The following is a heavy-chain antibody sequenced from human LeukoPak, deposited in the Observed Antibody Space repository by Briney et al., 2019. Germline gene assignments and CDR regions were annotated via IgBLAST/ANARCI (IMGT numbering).Heavy chain of an antibody. CDR1: GFTVSSNY. J-gene: IGHJ6*03. Sequence: GGSLTLSCAASGFTVSSNYMSWVRQAPGKGLEWVSAISGSGGSTYYEDYVKGRFTISRDNSKNTLYLQMNSLRAEDTAVYYCARFGSSSPYYYYYMGVWGKGTTVTVSS. D-gene: IGHD6-6*01. CDR2: ISGSGGST. CDR3: ARFGSSSPYYYYYMGV. V-gene: IGHV3-23*01.